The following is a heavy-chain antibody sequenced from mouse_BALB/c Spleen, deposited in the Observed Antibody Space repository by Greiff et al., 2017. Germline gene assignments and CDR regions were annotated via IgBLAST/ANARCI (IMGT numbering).Heavy chain of an antibody. V-gene: IGHV1-18*01. CDR2: INPNNGGT. J-gene: IGHJ4*01. D-gene: IGHD2-14*01. CDR1: GYTFTDYN. CDR3: ARRYLLYAMDY. Sequence: VQLKQSGPELVKPWASVKIPCKASGYTFTDYNMDWVKQSHGKSLEWIGDINPNNGGTIYNQKFKGKATLTVDKSSSTAYMELRSLTSEDTAVYYCARRYLLYAMDYWGQGTSVTVSS.